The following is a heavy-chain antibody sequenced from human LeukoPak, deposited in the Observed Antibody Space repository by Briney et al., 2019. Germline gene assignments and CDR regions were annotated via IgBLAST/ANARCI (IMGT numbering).Heavy chain of an antibody. J-gene: IGHJ4*02. CDR1: GFTSSNFG. V-gene: IGHV3-30*02. CDR2: IRMDARAT. D-gene: IGHD3-3*01. Sequence: PGGSLRLSCAASGFTSSNFGMHWVRQAPGKGLEWVAFIRMDARATYYADSVRGRFTVSRRNYNNVMYLQMNSLRPEDTAVYYCAEWFSGRVNFWGQGTLVIVSS. CDR3: AEWFSGRVNF.